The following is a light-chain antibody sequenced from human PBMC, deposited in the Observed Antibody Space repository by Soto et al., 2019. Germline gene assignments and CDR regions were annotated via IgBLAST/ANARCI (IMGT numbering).Light chain of an antibody. CDR2: EVY. CDR3: SSYVGTNSYV. V-gene: IGLV2-8*01. CDR1: SSDVGGYNY. J-gene: IGLJ1*01. Sequence: QSALTQPPSASGSPGQSVTISCTGTSSDVGGYNYVSWYQHHPGKAPKLIIYEVYKRPSGVPDRFSGSKSGNTAALTVSGLQAEDKADYYCSSYVGTNSYVFGTGTKLTVL.